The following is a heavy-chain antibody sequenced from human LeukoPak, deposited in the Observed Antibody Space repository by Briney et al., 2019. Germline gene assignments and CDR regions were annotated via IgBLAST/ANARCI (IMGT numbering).Heavy chain of an antibody. CDR3: ARRGYGSGPLGNYYYMDV. CDR1: GDSMRSNSYY. V-gene: IGHV4-39*07. Sequence: SETLSLTCSVSGDSMRSNSYYWGWVRQPPGKGLEWLGSIYYDGNRYDNPSLKSRVTISEDTSKNQFSLKLTSVTAADTAVYYCARRGYGSGPLGNYYYMDVWGKGTTVTVSS. J-gene: IGHJ6*03. D-gene: IGHD3-10*01. CDR2: IYYDGNR.